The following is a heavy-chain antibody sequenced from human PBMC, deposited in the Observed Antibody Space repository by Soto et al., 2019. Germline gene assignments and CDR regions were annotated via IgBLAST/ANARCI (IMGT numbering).Heavy chain of an antibody. CDR3: AKDRRDGEYNSVYDF. CDR2: ISHDGTTK. J-gene: IGHJ4*02. D-gene: IGHD1-1*01. V-gene: IGHV3-30*18. Sequence: HVQLVESGGGVVQPGRSLRLSCAASGFTRSDYGMHWVRQAPGKGLEWVAMISHDGTTKYWADSEKGRFTISRDNSKNALYLQMNSLRAEDTAVYYCAKDRRDGEYNSVYDFWGQGALVTVSS. CDR1: GFTRSDYG.